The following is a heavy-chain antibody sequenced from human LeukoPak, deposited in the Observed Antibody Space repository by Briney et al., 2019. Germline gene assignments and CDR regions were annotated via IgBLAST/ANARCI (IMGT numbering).Heavy chain of an antibody. J-gene: IGHJ6*02. Sequence: SETLSLTCTVSGGSISSSSYYWAWIRQPPGKGLEWIGSIYYSGSTYYNPSLESRVTISVDTSKNEFSLKLNSVTAADTAVYYCASRTTVTTEDYYYYYGMDVWGQGTTVTVSS. CDR2: IYYSGST. V-gene: IGHV4-39*01. CDR3: ASRTTVTTEDYYYYYGMDV. D-gene: IGHD4-17*01. CDR1: GGSISSSSYY.